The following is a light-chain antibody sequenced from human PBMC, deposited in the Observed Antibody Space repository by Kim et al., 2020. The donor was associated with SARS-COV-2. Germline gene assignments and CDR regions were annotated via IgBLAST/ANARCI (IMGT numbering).Light chain of an antibody. J-gene: IGKJ1*01. Sequence: VSPGERATRSCRASQSVSSNLAWDQQKPGQAPRLLIYGASTRATGIPARFSGSGSGTEFTLTISSLQSEDFAVYYCQQYNNWPPAFGQGTKVDIK. CDR2: GAS. CDR3: QQYNNWPPA. CDR1: QSVSSN. V-gene: IGKV3-15*01.